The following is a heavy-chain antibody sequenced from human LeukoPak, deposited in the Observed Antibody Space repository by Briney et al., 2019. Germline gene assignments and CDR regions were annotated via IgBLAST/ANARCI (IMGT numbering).Heavy chain of an antibody. J-gene: IGHJ3*02. CDR1: GGSISSSSYY. V-gene: IGHV4-39*01. CDR2: IYYSGST. Sequence: PSETLSLTCTVSGGSISSSSYYWGWIRQPPGKGLEWIGSIYYSGSTYYNPSLKSRVTISVDASKNQFSLKLSSVTAADTAVYYCAIIAARGSDAFDIWGQGTMDTVSS. CDR3: AIIAARGSDAFDI. D-gene: IGHD6-6*01.